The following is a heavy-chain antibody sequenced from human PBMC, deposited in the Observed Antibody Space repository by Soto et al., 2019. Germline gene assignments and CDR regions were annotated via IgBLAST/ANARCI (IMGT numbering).Heavy chain of an antibody. J-gene: IGHJ4*02. D-gene: IGHD3-9*01. CDR2: IIPIFGTA. Sequence: ASVKVSCKASGDTFSSYAISWVRQAPGQGLEWMGGIIPIFGTANYAQKFQGRVTITADESTSTAYMELSSLRSEDTAVYYCARVLLAYDILTGYSYYFDYWGQGTLVTVSS. V-gene: IGHV1-69*13. CDR3: ARVLLAYDILTGYSYYFDY. CDR1: GDTFSSYA.